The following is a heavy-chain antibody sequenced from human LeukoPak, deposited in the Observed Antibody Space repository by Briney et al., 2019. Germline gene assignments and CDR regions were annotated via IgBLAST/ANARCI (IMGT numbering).Heavy chain of an antibody. Sequence: PGGFLRLSCAASGFTFSSFSMNWVRQAPGKGLEWVSSISSSSSYMYYADSVKGRFTISRDNAKNSLYLQLNSLRAEDTAVYYCARGGSGNWNAPFDYWGQGILVTVSS. D-gene: IGHD1-1*01. CDR1: GFTFSSFS. CDR2: ISSSSSYM. CDR3: ARGGSGNWNAPFDY. J-gene: IGHJ4*02. V-gene: IGHV3-21*01.